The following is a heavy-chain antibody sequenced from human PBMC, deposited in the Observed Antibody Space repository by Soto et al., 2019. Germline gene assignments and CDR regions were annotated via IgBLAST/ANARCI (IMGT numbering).Heavy chain of an antibody. D-gene: IGHD2-2*01. CDR1: GFTFSSYS. CDR2: ISSSSSYI. Sequence: GGSLRLSCAASGFTFSSYSMNWVRQAPGKGLEWVSSISSSSSYIYYADSVKGRFTISRDNAKNSLYLQMNSLRAEDTAVYYCVRGGYCSTQGECNWFDPWGQGTLVTVSS. V-gene: IGHV3-21*01. CDR3: VRGGYCSTQGECNWFDP. J-gene: IGHJ5*02.